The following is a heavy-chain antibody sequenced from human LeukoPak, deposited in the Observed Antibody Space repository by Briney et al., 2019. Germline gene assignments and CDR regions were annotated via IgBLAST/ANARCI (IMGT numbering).Heavy chain of an antibody. CDR2: INQSGST. D-gene: IGHD4-17*01. Sequence: SETLSLTCAVYGGSFSGYYWSWIRQPPGKGLEWIGEINQSGSTNYNPSLKSRVTISIDTSKNQFSLKLSSVTAADTAVYYCARLIPLRKPDYWGQGTLVTVSS. V-gene: IGHV4-34*01. CDR1: GGSFSGYY. CDR3: ARLIPLRKPDY. J-gene: IGHJ4*02.